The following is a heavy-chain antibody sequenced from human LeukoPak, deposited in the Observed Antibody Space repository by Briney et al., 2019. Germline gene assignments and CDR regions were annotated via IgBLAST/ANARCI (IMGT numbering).Heavy chain of an antibody. Sequence: GGSLRLSCAASGFTFNTYGLHWVRQAPGKGLEWVAFIRYDGKNEYYGDSVKGRFTVSRDNSKNTLYLQMNSLSAEDTAIYYCAKDFMHSSTWYDAFDMWGQGTMVTVSS. CDR1: GFTFNTYG. CDR3: AKDFMHSSTWYDAFDM. J-gene: IGHJ3*02. CDR2: IRYDGKNE. V-gene: IGHV3-30*02. D-gene: IGHD2-2*01.